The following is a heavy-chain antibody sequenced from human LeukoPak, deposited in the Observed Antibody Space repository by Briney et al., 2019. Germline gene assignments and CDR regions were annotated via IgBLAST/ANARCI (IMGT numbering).Heavy chain of an antibody. J-gene: IGHJ4*02. V-gene: IGHV3-30*03. CDR2: ISYDGSNK. D-gene: IGHD5-12*01. CDR1: GFTFSSYG. CDR3: ARASYSGYDFDS. Sequence: GRSLRLSCAASGFTFSSYGMHWVRQAPGKGLEWVAVISYDGSNKYYADSVKGRFTISRDNSKNTLYLQMNSLRAEDTAVYYCARASYSGYDFDSWGQGTLVTVSS.